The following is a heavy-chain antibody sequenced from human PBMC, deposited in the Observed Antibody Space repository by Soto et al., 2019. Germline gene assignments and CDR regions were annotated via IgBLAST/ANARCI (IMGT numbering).Heavy chain of an antibody. CDR2: IYYSGST. CDR3: ARYCNNYDCRHLYYFDY. J-gene: IGHJ4*02. Sequence: PSETLSLTCTVSGGSISSGDYYWSWIRQPPGKGLEWIGYIYYSGSTYYNPSLKSRVTISVDTYKDQLFLKLTSVTAADTAVYYCARYCNNYDCRHLYYFDYWGLGTLVTVSS. V-gene: IGHV4-30-4*02. CDR1: GGSISSGDYY. D-gene: IGHD2-8*01.